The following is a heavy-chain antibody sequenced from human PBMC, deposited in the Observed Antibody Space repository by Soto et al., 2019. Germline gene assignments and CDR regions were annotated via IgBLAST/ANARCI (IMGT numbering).Heavy chain of an antibody. CDR1: GFTFSSYA. CDR3: AKRRGAGGHFDY. D-gene: IGHD2-15*01. J-gene: IGHJ4*02. Sequence: GGSLRLSCAASGFTFSSYAMGWVRQGPGKGLEWVAVVSIGGSTHYADSVRGRFTISRDNSKNTLSLQMNSLTAEDTAVYFCAKRRGAGGHFDYWGQGALVTSPQ. CDR2: VSIGGST. V-gene: IGHV3-23*01.